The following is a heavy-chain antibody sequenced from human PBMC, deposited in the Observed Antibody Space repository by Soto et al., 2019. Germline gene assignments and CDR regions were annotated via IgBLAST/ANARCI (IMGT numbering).Heavy chain of an antibody. V-gene: IGHV1-46*01. J-gene: IGHJ4*02. CDR3: AREMATIRGVYFDY. CDR1: GYMFTSYY. CDR2: IDPSSGSP. D-gene: IGHD5-12*01. Sequence: QVQLVQSGAEVKKPGASVKVSCKASGYMFTSYYMHWVRQAPGQGLEWMGIIDPSSGSPKYAQKFQGRVTMNRDTSTNTVYMDLSSLRSEDTAVYYCAREMATIRGVYFDYWGQGTLVTVSS.